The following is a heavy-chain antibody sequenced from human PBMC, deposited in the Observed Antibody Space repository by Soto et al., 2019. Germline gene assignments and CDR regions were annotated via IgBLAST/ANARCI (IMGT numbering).Heavy chain of an antibody. CDR1: GFSFSSYS. CDR3: ARALGNRPPDY. Sequence: PGGSLRLSCAASGFSFSSYSMNWVRQAPGEGLEWVSSISSSSSYIYYADSVKGRFTISRDNAKNSLYLQMNSLRAEDTAVYYCARALGNRPPDYWGQGTLVTVSS. J-gene: IGHJ4*02. D-gene: IGHD4-4*01. V-gene: IGHV3-21*01. CDR2: ISSSSSYI.